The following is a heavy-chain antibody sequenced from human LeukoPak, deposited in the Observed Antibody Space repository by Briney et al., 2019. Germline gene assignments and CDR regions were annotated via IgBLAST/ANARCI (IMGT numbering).Heavy chain of an antibody. D-gene: IGHD2-21*01. J-gene: IGHJ4*02. CDR1: GGTFSSYA. V-gene: IGHV1-69*01. CDR2: IIPIFGTA. CDR3: ARALSDCGGDCYSYYFDY. Sequence: SVKVSCKASGGTFSSYAISWVRQAPGQGLEWMGGIIPIFGTANYAQKFQGRVTITADESTSTAYMELSSLRSEDTAVYYCARALSDCGGDCYSYYFDYWGQGTLVTVSS.